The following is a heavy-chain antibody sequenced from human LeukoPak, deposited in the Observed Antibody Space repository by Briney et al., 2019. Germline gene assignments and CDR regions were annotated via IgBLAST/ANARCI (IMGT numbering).Heavy chain of an antibody. CDR2: IWYDGSNK. J-gene: IGHJ6*02. Sequence: PGRSLRLSCAASGFTFSSYGMHWVRQAPGKGLEWVAVIWYDGSNKYYADSVKGRFTISRDNSKNTLYLQMNSLGAEDTAVYYCARDRGHPRVYYYGMDVWGQGTTVTVSS. D-gene: IGHD3-10*01. CDR3: ARDRGHPRVYYYGMDV. V-gene: IGHV3-33*01. CDR1: GFTFSSYG.